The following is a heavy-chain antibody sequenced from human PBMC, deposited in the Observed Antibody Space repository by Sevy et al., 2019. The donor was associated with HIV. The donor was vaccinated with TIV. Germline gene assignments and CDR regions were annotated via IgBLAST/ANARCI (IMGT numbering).Heavy chain of an antibody. CDR2: IYPGDSDT. CDR3: ARRRYYYDSSGYQGGFDY. CDR1: GYSFTSYW. V-gene: IGHV5-51*01. D-gene: IGHD3-22*01. J-gene: IGHJ4*02. Sequence: GESLKISCKGSGYSFTSYWIGWVRQMPGKGLEWMGIIYPGDSDTRYSPSFQGQVTISADKSISTAYLQWSSLKASDTAMYYCARRRYYYDSSGYQGGFDYWGQGTLVTVSS.